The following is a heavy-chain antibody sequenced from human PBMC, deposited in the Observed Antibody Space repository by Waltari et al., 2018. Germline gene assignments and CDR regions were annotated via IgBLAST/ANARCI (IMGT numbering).Heavy chain of an antibody. CDR1: GFTFIPFS. Sequence: EVQLLESGGGLVQPVGSLRLSCAASGFTFIPFSMNCVRQAPGKGWEWVSALNPGGGTTYYADAVKVRFTISRDNSKNTLYLQMNSLTAEDTALYYCAKDVGDAARQALDYWGQGALVTVSP. J-gene: IGHJ4*02. D-gene: IGHD6-6*01. CDR3: AKDVGDAARQALDY. CDR2: LNPGGGTT. V-gene: IGHV3-23*01.